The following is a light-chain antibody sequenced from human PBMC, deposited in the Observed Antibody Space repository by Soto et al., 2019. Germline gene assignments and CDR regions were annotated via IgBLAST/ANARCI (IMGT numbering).Light chain of an antibody. CDR2: GAS. CDR1: QSVSSN. Sequence: EILMTQSPATLSVSPGERATLSCRASQSVSSNLAWYQQKPGQAPRLLIYGASTRATGIPARFSGSGSGTEFTLTISSLQSEDFAVYYCQQYNNWPRGYTFGQGTKLEIK. CDR3: QQYNNWPRGYT. J-gene: IGKJ2*01. V-gene: IGKV3-15*01.